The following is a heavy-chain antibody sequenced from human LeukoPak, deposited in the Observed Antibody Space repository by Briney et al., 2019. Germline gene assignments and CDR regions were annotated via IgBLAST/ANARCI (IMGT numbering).Heavy chain of an antibody. Sequence: SETLSLTCTVSGGSMSGRGYYWGWLRQPPGKGLEWIATIHHSGSTYYNPSLRSRGTISVDTSKNQFSLKLSSVTAADTAVYYCARQAPGYSYGYVYWGQGTLVTVSS. CDR3: ARQAPGYSYGYVY. J-gene: IGHJ4*02. CDR1: GGSMSGRGYY. D-gene: IGHD5-18*01. V-gene: IGHV4-39*01. CDR2: IHHSGST.